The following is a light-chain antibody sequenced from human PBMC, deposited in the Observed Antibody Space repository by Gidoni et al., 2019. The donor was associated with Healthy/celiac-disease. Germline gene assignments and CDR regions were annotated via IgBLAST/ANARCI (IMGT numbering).Light chain of an antibody. CDR1: SSDVGGYNY. Sequence: QSALTQPRPVSGSPGQSVPLSCTGTSSDVGGYNYVSWYQQHPGKAPKLRIYDVSKRPSTVPDRFSGSKSGNTASLTISGLQAEDEADSCCCSYAGSYTLEVFGGGTKLTVL. CDR3: CSYAGSYTLEV. J-gene: IGLJ3*02. CDR2: DVS. V-gene: IGLV2-11*01.